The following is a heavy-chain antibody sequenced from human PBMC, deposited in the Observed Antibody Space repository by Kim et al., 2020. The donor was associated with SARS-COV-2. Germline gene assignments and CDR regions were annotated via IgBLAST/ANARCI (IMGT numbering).Heavy chain of an antibody. CDR3: TRDRGGYSFGSSDY. D-gene: IGHD5-18*01. Sequence: GGSLRLSCTASGFTFGDYAMNWFRQAPGKGLEWVGFIRRNAYGGTTEHAASVKGRFTISRDDSKNIAYVQMNSLKTEDTAVYYCTRDRGGYSFGSSDYWGQGTLVTVSS. CDR1: GFTFGDYA. CDR2: IRRNAYGGTT. V-gene: IGHV3-49*03. J-gene: IGHJ4*02.